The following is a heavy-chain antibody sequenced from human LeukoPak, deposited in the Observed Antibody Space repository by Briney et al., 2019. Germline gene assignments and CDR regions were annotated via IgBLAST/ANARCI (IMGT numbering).Heavy chain of an antibody. D-gene: IGHD3-22*01. CDR2: ISWNSGSI. CDR3: AKAPGSDSSGYYYVGEFDY. V-gene: IGHV3-9*01. CDR1: GFTFDDYA. J-gene: IGHJ4*02. Sequence: GRSLRLSCAASGFTFDDYAMHWVRQAPGKGLEWVSGISWNSGSIGYADSVKGRFTLSRDNAKNSLYLQMNSLRAEDTALYYCAKAPGSDSSGYYYVGEFDYWGQGTLVTVSS.